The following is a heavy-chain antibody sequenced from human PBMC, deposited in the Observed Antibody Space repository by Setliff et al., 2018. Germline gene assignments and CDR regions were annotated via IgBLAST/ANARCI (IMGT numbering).Heavy chain of an antibody. Sequence: GGSLRLSCAASGFTFSPYIIHWVRQAPGKGLEWVALISKDDTKKYPADSVKGRFTISRDSSRNTVDLQMSSLRAEDTAVYYCARGIWFGGSDYYIDVWGKGTTVTLSS. CDR2: ISKDDTKK. V-gene: IGHV3-30*03. CDR1: GFTFSPYI. CDR3: ARGIWFGGSDYYIDV. J-gene: IGHJ6*03. D-gene: IGHD3-10*01.